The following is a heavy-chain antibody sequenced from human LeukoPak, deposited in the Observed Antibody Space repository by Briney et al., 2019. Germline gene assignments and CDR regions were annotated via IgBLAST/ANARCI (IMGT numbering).Heavy chain of an antibody. D-gene: IGHD5-24*01. J-gene: IGHJ4*02. V-gene: IGHV3-21*04. CDR3: ARGERWLQWPLDY. CDR2: ISSSSSYI. Sequence: GGSLRLSCAASGFTFSSYSMNWVRQAPGKGLEWVSSISSSSSYIYYADSVKGRFTISRDNSKNTLYLQMNSLRAEDTAVYYCARGERWLQWPLDYWGQGTLVTVSS. CDR1: GFTFSSYS.